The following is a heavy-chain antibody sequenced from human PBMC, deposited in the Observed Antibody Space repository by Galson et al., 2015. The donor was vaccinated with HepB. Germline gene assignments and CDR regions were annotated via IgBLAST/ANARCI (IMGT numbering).Heavy chain of an antibody. V-gene: IGHV3-33*01. CDR1: GFPFSSYG. CDR2: IWYDGSNR. D-gene: IGHD2-15*01. CDR3: ARDLSGSGGAFDF. J-gene: IGHJ3*01. Sequence: SLRLSCAASGFPFSSYGMHWVRQAPGKGLEWVAAIWYDGSNRYHADSVKGRFTISRDNSKNTLYLQMSSLRAEDTALYPCARDLSGSGGAFDFWGQGTMVIVSS.